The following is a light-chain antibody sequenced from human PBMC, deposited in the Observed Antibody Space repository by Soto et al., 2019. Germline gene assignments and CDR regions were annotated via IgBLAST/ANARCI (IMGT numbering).Light chain of an antibody. V-gene: IGLV2-14*01. CDR1: SSDVGGYNY. Sequence: QSALTQPGSVSGSPGQSITISCTGTSSDVGGYNYVSWYQQHPGKAPKLMIYDVSNRPSGVSNRFSGSKSGNTASLTISGLQAEDEADYYCSSYTSSSFEVFGGGTKLTVL. CDR2: DVS. J-gene: IGLJ2*01. CDR3: SSYTSSSFEV.